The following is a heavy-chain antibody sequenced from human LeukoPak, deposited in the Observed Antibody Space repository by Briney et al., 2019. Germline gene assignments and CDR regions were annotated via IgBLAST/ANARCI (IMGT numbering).Heavy chain of an antibody. CDR3: ARAELYGTTMIANGFDP. CDR2: IIPIFGTA. V-gene: IGHV1-69*05. CDR1: GGTFSSYA. Sequence: SVKVSCKASGGTFSSYAISWVRQAPGQGLEWMGGIIPIFGTANYAQKFQGRVTITTDESTSTAYMELSSLRSEDTAVYYCARAELYGTTMIANGFDPWGQGTLVTVSS. D-gene: IGHD3-22*01. J-gene: IGHJ5*02.